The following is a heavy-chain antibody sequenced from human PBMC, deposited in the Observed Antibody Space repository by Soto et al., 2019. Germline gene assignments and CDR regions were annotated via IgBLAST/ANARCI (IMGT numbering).Heavy chain of an antibody. CDR2: VSNDGSNK. J-gene: IGHJ6*02. CDR1: EFTFSSYA. Sequence: QVQLVESGGGVVQPGESLRLSCAASEFTFSSYAMHWVRQAPGKGLEWVAVVSNDGSNKYYGDSVKGRFTISRDNAKNTLNLQMNSLTAEDTAVYYCAKDKSTNSRSYHALDVWGQGTTVTVSS. CDR3: AKDKSTNSRSYHALDV. D-gene: IGHD2-8*01. V-gene: IGHV3-30*18.